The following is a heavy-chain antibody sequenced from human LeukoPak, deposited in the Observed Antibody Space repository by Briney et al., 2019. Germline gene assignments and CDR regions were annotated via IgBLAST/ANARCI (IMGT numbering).Heavy chain of an antibody. V-gene: IGHV3-30*04. J-gene: IGHJ4*02. CDR1: GFTFSSYA. CDR2: ISYEKNEE. CDR3: VKGRSGSSYSPSDS. Sequence: GGSLRLSCAASGFTFSSYAMHWVRQAPGKGLEWVAVISYEKNEEFYADSVKGRSTISRDSSKNTLYLQMNSLRPEDTAVYYCVKGRSGSSYSPSDSWGQGTLVTVSS. D-gene: IGHD2-15*01.